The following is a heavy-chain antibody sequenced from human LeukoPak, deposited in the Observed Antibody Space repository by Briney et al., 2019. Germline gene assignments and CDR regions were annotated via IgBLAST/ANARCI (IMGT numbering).Heavy chain of an antibody. D-gene: IGHD3-10*01. Sequence: ECVSAISGSGGSTYYAHSVKGRFTISRDNSKNTLYLQMNSLRAEDTAVYYCAKVWFGPGDYWGQGTLVTVSS. CDR2: ISGSGGST. V-gene: IGHV3-23*01. CDR3: AKVWFGPGDY. J-gene: IGHJ4*02.